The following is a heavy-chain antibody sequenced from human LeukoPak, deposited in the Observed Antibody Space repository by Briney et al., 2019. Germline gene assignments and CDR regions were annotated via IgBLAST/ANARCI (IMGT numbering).Heavy chain of an antibody. CDR3: AKAWAAAGTFAS. J-gene: IGHJ4*02. CDR1: GFTFSSYA. D-gene: IGHD6-13*01. Sequence: AGGPLRLSCAASGFTFSSYAMSWVRQAPGKGLEWVSTIIGSGGDTYYADSVKGRFTISRDTSKNMLYLQMNSLRAEDTAVYYCAKAWAAAGTFASWGQGTLVTVSS. V-gene: IGHV3-23*01. CDR2: IIGSGGDT.